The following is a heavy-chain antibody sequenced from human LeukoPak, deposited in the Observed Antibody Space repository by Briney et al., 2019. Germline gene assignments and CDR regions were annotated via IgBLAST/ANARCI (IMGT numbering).Heavy chain of an antibody. CDR1: GDSISTYY. D-gene: IGHD4-17*01. Sequence: SETLSLTCTVSGDSISTYYWSWIRQPPGEGLEWIAYISLSGSGSTKYNPSLKSRVTILVDTSKNQFSLWLSSVSAADTAVYYCARSSSAYGDYVRFDPWGQGTLVTVSS. CDR3: ARSSSAYGDYVRFDP. CDR2: ISLSGSGST. V-gene: IGHV4-59*08. J-gene: IGHJ5*02.